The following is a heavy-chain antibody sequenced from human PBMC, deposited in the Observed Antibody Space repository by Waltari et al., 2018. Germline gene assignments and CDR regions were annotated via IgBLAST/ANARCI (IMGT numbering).Heavy chain of an antibody. CDR3: ARDRGYQDY. CDR2: IYSSGST. D-gene: IGHD3-10*01. V-gene: IGHV4-59*01. CDR1: GDSIRSDY. J-gene: IGHJ4*02. Sequence: VQLQESGPGLAKPSETLSLSCTVSGDSIRSDYCSWIRLPPGTGLEWIGFIYSSGSTNYNPSLKSRVIISVDTSKNQFSLKVRSMTAADTAVYYCARDRGYQDYWGQGTLVTVSS.